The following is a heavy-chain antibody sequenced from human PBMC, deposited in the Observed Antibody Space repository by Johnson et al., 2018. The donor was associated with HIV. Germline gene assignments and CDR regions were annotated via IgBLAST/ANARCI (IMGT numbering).Heavy chain of an antibody. CDR2: IYSGGST. CDR3: ALSFSLDAFDI. J-gene: IGHJ3*02. CDR1: GFTVSTNY. V-gene: IGHV3-66*01. Sequence: VQLVESGGGLVQPGGSLRLSCAASGFTVSTNYMSWVRQAPGKGLEWASVIYSGGSTYYADSVKGRFTISRDNSKNTLYLQMNSLKTGDTAVDYCALSFSLDAFDIWGQGTMVTDSS. D-gene: IGHD2/OR15-2a*01.